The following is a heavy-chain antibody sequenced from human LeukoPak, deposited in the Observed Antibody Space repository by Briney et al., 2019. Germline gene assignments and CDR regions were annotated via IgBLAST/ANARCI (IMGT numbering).Heavy chain of an antibody. J-gene: IGHJ4*02. CDR2: IRSKAYGGTT. CDR3: TKGRVTTDY. D-gene: IGHD4-17*01. V-gene: IGHV3-49*04. CDR1: GFTFSSYW. Sequence: GGSLRLSCAASGFTFSSYWMSWVRQAPGKGLEWVGFIRSKAYGGTTQYAASVKGRFTISRDDSKSIAYLQMNSLKTEDTAVYYCTKGRVTTDYWGQGTLVTVSS.